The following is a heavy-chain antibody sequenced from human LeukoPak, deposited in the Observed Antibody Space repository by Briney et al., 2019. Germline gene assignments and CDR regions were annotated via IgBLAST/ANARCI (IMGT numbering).Heavy chain of an antibody. CDR1: GGTFSSYA. D-gene: IGHD6-19*01. Sequence: ASVKVSCKASGGTFSSYAISWVRQAPGQGLEWMGRIIPIFGTANYAQKFQGRVTITTDESTSTAYTELSSLRSEDTAVYYCARASIAVAGRIYDPWGQGTLVTVSS. J-gene: IGHJ5*02. V-gene: IGHV1-69*05. CDR3: ARASIAVAGRIYDP. CDR2: IIPIFGTA.